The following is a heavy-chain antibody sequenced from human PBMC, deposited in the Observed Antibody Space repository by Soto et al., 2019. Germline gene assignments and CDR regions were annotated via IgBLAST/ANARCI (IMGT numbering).Heavy chain of an antibody. CDR1: GDXINTGPYY. CDR2: IYHTGTT. CDR3: ARDPGSSSGDAWFDP. J-gene: IGHJ5*02. D-gene: IGHD6-6*01. Sequence: SETLXLTCTVSGDXINTGPYYWSWIRQNPGKGLEWIGYIYHTGTTFYNPSLVSRASISIDTSKNQFSLKLTSVTAADTAVYYCARDPGSSSGDAWFDPWGEGSLVTVSS. V-gene: IGHV4-31*03.